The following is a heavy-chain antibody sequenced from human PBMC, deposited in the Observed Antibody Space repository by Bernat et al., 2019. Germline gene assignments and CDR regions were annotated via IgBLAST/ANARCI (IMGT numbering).Heavy chain of an antibody. D-gene: IGHD7-27*01. CDR1: GFMFSTNW. CDR3: ARSPATGAVDY. Sequence: EVQLVESGGGLVQPGGSLRLSCVASGFMFSTNWMSWVRQAPGKGLEWVANIDQDGSEKYYVDSVRGRVTISRDNAKNSLYLQMNSLRLEDTAVYYCARSPATGAVDYWGQGTLVTVSS. V-gene: IGHV3-7*04. J-gene: IGHJ4*02. CDR2: IDQDGSEK.